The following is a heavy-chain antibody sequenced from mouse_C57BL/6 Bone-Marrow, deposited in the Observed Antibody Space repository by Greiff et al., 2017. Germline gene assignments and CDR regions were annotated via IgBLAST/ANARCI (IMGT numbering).Heavy chain of an antibody. CDR3: ARRSSGFPGFAY. D-gene: IGHD3-2*02. Sequence: VQLQQPGAELVMPGASVKLSCKASGYTFTSYWMHWVKQRPGQGLEWIGEIDPSDSYTNYNQKFKGKSTLTVDKSSSTAYMQLSSLTSEDSAVYYCARRSSGFPGFAYWGQGTLVTVSA. V-gene: IGHV1-69*01. J-gene: IGHJ3*01. CDR2: IDPSDSYT. CDR1: GYTFTSYW.